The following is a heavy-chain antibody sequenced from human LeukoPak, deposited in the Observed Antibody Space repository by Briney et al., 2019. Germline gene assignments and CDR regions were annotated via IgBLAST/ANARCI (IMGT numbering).Heavy chain of an antibody. J-gene: IGHJ4*02. Sequence: ASVRVSCKSTGYNFPRYGVSWVRLAPGQGLEWMGSIITYNGSTNFPRKFQGRVTMTADTSTSTVYMELRSQRSDDTAVYYCTSGGWVRASHDFDYWGQGTLVTVSS. CDR2: IITYNGST. CDR1: GYNFPRYG. V-gene: IGHV1-18*01. CDR3: TSGGWVRASHDFDY. D-gene: IGHD6-19*01.